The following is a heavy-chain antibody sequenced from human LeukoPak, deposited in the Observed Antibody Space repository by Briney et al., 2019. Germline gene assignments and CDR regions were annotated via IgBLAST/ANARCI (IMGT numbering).Heavy chain of an antibody. CDR3: AKAEIAAAAYFDY. Sequence: GGSLRLSCAASGFPSSSFWMSWVRQAPGKGLEWVSAISGSGGSTYYADSVKGRFTISRDNSKNTLYLQMNSLRAEDTAVYYCAKAEIAAAAYFDYWGQGTLVTVSS. CDR1: GFPSSSFW. J-gene: IGHJ4*02. V-gene: IGHV3-23*01. CDR2: ISGSGGST. D-gene: IGHD6-13*01.